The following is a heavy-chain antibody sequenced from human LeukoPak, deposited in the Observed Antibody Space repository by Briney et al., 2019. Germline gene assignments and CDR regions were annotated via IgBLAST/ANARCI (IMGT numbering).Heavy chain of an antibody. J-gene: IGHJ5*02. V-gene: IGHV3-21*01. Sequence: PGGSLRLSCAASGFTLSNYDMNWVRQAPGKGLEWVSSISTSSRYIYYKDSVRGRFTISRDDAKNSLYLEMNSLRAEDRAVYYCARADCSSSTCYLRRSWFDPWGQGALVTVSS. CDR2: ISTSSRYI. CDR3: ARADCSSSTCYLRRSWFDP. CDR1: GFTLSNYD. D-gene: IGHD2-2*01.